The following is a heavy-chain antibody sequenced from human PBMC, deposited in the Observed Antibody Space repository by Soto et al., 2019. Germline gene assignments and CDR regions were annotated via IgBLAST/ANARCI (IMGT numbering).Heavy chain of an antibody. J-gene: IGHJ6*03. D-gene: IGHD5-12*01. CDR2: ISAYNGNT. V-gene: IGHV1-18*01. CDR1: GYTFTSYG. Sequence: ASVKVSCKASGYTFTSYGISWVRQAPGQGLEWMGWISAYNGNTNYAQKLQGRVTMTTDTSTSTAYMELSSLRSEDTAVYYCARGSGYAYYYYYYYMDVWGKGTTVTVSS. CDR3: ARGSGYAYYYYYYYMDV.